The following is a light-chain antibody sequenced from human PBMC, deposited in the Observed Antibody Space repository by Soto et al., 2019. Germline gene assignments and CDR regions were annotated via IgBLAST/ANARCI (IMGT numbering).Light chain of an antibody. J-gene: IGLJ1*01. V-gene: IGLV2-14*01. Sequence: QSALTQPASVSGSPGQSITISCTGTSSDVGGYDYVSWYQQHPGKAPKLMIYEVTNRPSGLSNRFSASKSGNTASLTISGLQAEDEADYYCSSYTSTGTVVVFGSGTKLTVL. CDR2: EVT. CDR3: SSYTSTGTVVV. CDR1: SSDVGGYDY.